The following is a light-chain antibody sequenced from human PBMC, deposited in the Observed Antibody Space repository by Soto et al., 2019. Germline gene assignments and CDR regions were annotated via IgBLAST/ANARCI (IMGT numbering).Light chain of an antibody. CDR2: EAS. Sequence: EIVLTQSPGTLSLSPGERATLSCRASQSVSSTYLAWYQQKPGQAPKLLIYEASSRATGIPDRFSGSGSGTDYTLTIGRLEPEDFATYYCQEYNNYWTFGQGTKVEVK. V-gene: IGKV3-20*01. CDR3: QEYNNYWT. J-gene: IGKJ1*01. CDR1: QSVSSTY.